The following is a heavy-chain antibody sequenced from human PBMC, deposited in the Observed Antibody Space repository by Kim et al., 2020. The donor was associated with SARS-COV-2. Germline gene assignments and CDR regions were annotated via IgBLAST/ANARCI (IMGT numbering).Heavy chain of an antibody. CDR1: GFTFSSYS. CDR2: ISSSSTI. J-gene: IGHJ4*02. CDR3: AREFGRGPITVTTYTFDY. D-gene: IGHD4-17*01. Sequence: GGSLRLSCAASGFTFSSYSMNWVRQAPGKGLEWVSYISSSSTIYYADSVKGRFTISRDNAKNSLYLQMNSLRAEDTAVYYCAREFGRGPITVTTYTFDYWGQGTLVTVSS. V-gene: IGHV3-48*04.